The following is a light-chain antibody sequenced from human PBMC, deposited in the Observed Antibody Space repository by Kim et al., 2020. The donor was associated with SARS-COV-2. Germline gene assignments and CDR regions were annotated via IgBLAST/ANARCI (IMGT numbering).Light chain of an antibody. CDR3: QVWDSSTAV. J-gene: IGLJ3*02. CDR1: NSGRKN. CDR2: RDT. Sequence: SVALGQSARITGGGNNSGRKNVHWYQQKPGQAPVLVIYRDTDRPSGIPERFSGSNSGNTATLTISRAQAGDEADYYCQVWDSSTAVFGGGTQLTVL. V-gene: IGLV3-9*01.